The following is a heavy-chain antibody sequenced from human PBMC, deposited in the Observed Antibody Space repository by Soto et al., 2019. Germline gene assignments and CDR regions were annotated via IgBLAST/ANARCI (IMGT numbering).Heavy chain of an antibody. J-gene: IGHJ6*02. CDR2: ISYDGSNK. CDR3: ARDSSSSSYYYYGMDV. D-gene: IGHD6-6*01. V-gene: IGHV3-30*04. CDR1: GFTFSSYA. Sequence: GGSLRLSCAASGFTFSSYAMHWVRQAPGKGLEWVAVISYDGSNKYYADSVKGRFTISRDNSKNTLYLQMNSLRAEDTAVYYCARDSSSSSYYYYGMDVWGQGTTVTVSS.